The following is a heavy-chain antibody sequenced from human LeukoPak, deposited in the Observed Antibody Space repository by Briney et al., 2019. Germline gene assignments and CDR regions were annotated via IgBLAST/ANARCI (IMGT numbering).Heavy chain of an antibody. J-gene: IGHJ3*02. Sequence: ASVKVSCKASGYSFTSHYMHWVRQAPGQGLEWMGWINPNSGGTNYAQKFQGRVTMTRDTSISTAYMELSRLRSDDTAVYYCARDYGGYYTNGVCLHNDAFDIWGQGTMVTVSS. D-gene: IGHD2-8*01. CDR3: ARDYGGYYTNGVCLHNDAFDI. V-gene: IGHV1-2*02. CDR2: INPNSGGT. CDR1: GYSFTSHY.